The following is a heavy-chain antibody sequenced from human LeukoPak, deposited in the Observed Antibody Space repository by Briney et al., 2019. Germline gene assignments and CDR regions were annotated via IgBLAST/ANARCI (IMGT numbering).Heavy chain of an antibody. CDR1: GGSISSYH. V-gene: IGHV4-4*07. D-gene: IGHD3-9*01. CDR2: VHRSGDT. CDR3: ARDDFEYSVHYGMDV. J-gene: IGHJ6*02. Sequence: SETLSLTCSVSGGSISSYHWSWIRQPAGKGLEWIGRVHRSGDTNYNPSLKSRLSMSVETSKNQISLRLRSVSAADTAVYYCARDDFEYSVHYGMDVWGQGTTVTVSS.